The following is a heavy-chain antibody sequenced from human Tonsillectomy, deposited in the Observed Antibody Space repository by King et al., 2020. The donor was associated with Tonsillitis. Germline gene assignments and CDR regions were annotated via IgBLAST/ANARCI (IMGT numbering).Heavy chain of an antibody. CDR3: ATLSSEWLLPSDAFDM. D-gene: IGHD3-3*01. J-gene: IGHJ3*02. V-gene: IGHV3-23*04. CDR1: GFTFSSYA. Sequence: VQLVESGGGLVQPGGSLRLSCVASGFTFSSYAMNWVRQDPDKGLEWVSTLSGSGTTTYYADSVKGRFTISRDNSKNTLYLQMNSLRAEDTAVYYCATLSSEWLLPSDAFDMWGQGTMVTVSS. CDR2: LSGSGTTT.